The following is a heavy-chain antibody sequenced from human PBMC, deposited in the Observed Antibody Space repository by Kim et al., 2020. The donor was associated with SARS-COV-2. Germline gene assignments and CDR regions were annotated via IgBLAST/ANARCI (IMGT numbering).Heavy chain of an antibody. D-gene: IGHD3-9*01. CDR3: YNDNNPTRYFYGMAV. V-gene: IGHV3-9*01. J-gene: IGHJ6*02. CDR1: GFTFDNYA. Sequence: GGSLRLSCAASGFTFDNYAMHWVRQAPGKGLEWVSGISWNSGSIGYADSVKGRFTISSDTAKNSLYLQMSSLRAEATAFYYCYNDNNPTRYFYGMAVWGQETTVTVSS. CDR2: ISWNSGSI.